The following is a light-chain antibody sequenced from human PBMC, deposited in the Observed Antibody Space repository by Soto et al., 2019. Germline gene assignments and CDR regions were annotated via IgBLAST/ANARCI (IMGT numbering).Light chain of an antibody. Sequence: IVLTHSPGNLSLSPGERATLSCRASQSISDTLAWYQQKPGQAPRLLIYGASRRATGFPARFSGSGSGTDFTLTISGLQSEDFAVYYCQQYDNWPWTFGQGTKVDIK. J-gene: IGKJ1*01. CDR1: QSISDT. CDR2: GAS. CDR3: QQYDNWPWT. V-gene: IGKV3-15*01.